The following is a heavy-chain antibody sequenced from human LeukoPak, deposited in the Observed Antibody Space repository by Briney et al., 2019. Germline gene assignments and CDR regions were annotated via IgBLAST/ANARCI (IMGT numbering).Heavy chain of an antibody. V-gene: IGHV1-18*01. CDR2: ISGYNGYT. CDR3: ARDEARYSSGYYPNWFDP. D-gene: IGHD3-22*01. J-gene: IGHJ5*02. Sequence: APVKAACKASGYTFTSYGISWVRQAPGQGLEWMGWISGYNGYTHYAHNLQGRVTMTTDTSTSTAYMELRSLRSDDTAVYYCARDEARYSSGYYPNWFDPWGEGTLAPVSS. CDR1: GYTFTSYG.